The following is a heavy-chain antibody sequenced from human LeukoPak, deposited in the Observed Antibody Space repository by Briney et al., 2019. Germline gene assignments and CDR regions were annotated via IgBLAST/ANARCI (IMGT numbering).Heavy chain of an antibody. CDR1: GFTFSSYG. D-gene: IGHD2-2*03. CDR3: AKEDGGYCSSTSCPAFDY. Sequence: PGGSLRLSCAASGFTFSSYGMHWVRQAPGKGLEWVAFIRYDGSNKYYADSVKGRFTISRDNSKNTLYLQMNSLRAEDTAVYYCAKEDGGYCSSTSCPAFDYWGQGTLVTVSS. V-gene: IGHV3-30*02. J-gene: IGHJ4*02. CDR2: IRYDGSNK.